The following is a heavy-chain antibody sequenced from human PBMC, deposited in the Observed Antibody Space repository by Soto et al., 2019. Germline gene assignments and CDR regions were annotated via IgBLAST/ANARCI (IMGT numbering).Heavy chain of an antibody. CDR1: GGSISSYY. Sequence: SETLSLTCTVSGGSISSYYWSWIRQPPGKGLEWIGYIYYSGSTNYNPSLKSRVTISVDTSKNQFSLKLSSVTAADTAVYYCARVSGDWFDPWAQGTLVPVSS. V-gene: IGHV4-59*01. CDR2: IYYSGST. J-gene: IGHJ5*02. CDR3: ARVSGDWFDP.